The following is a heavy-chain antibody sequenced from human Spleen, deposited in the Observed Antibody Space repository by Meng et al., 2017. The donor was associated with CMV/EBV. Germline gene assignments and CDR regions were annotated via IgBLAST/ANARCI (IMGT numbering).Heavy chain of an antibody. J-gene: IGHJ6*02. CDR2: IVVGSGDT. Sequence: SVKVSCKASGFTLGNSAVHWVRQARGQRPEWIGWIVVGSGDTNYAHEFQERVTITRDLSTSSAYMELSSLISEDTAVYYCARDFLSYYYYYYGMDVWGQGTTVTVSS. CDR3: ARDFLSYYYYYYGMDV. V-gene: IGHV1-58*01. CDR1: GFTLGNSA.